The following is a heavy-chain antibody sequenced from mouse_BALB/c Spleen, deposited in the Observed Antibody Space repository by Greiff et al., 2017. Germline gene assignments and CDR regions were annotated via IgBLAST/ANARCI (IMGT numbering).Heavy chain of an antibody. D-gene: IGHD2-1*01. CDR1: GYTFTSYW. J-gene: IGHJ3*01. CDR3: AYGNYGFAY. V-gene: IGHV1-69*02. CDR2: INPYNDYT. Sequence: QVQLQQPGAELVKPGASVKLSCKASGYTFTSYWMHWVKQRPGQGLDWIGYINPYNDYTSYNQKFKGKATLTVDKSSSTAYMELSSLTSEDSAVYYCAYGNYGFAYWGQGTLVTVSA.